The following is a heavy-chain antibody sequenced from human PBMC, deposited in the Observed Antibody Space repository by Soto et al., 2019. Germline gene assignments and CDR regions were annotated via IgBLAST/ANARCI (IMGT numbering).Heavy chain of an antibody. J-gene: IGHJ4*02. CDR3: ASDRFCAGGRCSQGLFDF. D-gene: IGHD2-8*02. CDR2: INKYGIP. CDR1: CGPFSGHF. V-gene: IGHV4-34*02. Sequence: QVQLQQWGPGLLKPSETMSLTCAVSCGPFSGHFWRWIRQTPGKGLEWIGEINKYGIPDYNPSLAGRVTISVDTSKTHFSLTLTSLTAADTAVYYCASDRFCAGGRCSQGLFDFWCLGTLVAVSS.